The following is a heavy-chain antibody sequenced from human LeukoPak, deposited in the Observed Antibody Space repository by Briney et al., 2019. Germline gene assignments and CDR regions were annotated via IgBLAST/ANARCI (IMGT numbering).Heavy chain of an antibody. D-gene: IGHD1-1*01. CDR1: GGSISNNNYL. CDR2: IYYRGST. Sequence: SETLSLTCTVSGGSISNNNYLWGWIRQPPGKGLEWIGSIYYRGSTYYNPSLKSRVTISVDTSKSQFSLKLSSVTAADTAVYYCAIPLSQRSDAFDIWGQGTMVTVSS. CDR3: AIPLSQRSDAFDI. J-gene: IGHJ3*02. V-gene: IGHV4-39*07.